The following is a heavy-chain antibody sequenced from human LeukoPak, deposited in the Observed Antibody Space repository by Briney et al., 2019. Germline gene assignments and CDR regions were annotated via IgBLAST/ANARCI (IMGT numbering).Heavy chain of an antibody. CDR1: GDSVSSNSAA. Sequence: SQTLSLTCAISGDSVSSNSAAWNWIRQSPSRGLEWLGRTYYRSKWYNDYAVSVKSRITINPDTSKNQFSLQLNSVTPEDTAVYYCAREGINCSGGSCYWAYYYYYMDVWGKGTTVTVSS. J-gene: IGHJ6*03. D-gene: IGHD2-15*01. CDR2: TYYRSKWYN. CDR3: AREGINCSGGSCYWAYYYYYMDV. V-gene: IGHV6-1*01.